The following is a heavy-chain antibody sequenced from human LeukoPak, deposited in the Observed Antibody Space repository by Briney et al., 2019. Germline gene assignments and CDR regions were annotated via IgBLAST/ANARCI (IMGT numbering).Heavy chain of an antibody. CDR1: GFTFSNAW. Sequence: GGSLRLSCAASGFTFSNAWMSWVRQAPGKGLEWVGRIKSKADGGTTDYAAPVKGRFTISRDDSKNTLYLQMNSLKTEDTAVYYCTTLITMIVVVGGPRHYWGQGTLVTVSS. J-gene: IGHJ4*02. CDR3: TTLITMIVVVGGPRHY. D-gene: IGHD3-22*01. V-gene: IGHV3-15*01. CDR2: IKSKADGGTT.